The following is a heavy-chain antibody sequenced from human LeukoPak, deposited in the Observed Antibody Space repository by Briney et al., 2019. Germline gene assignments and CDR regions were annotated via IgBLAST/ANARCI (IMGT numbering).Heavy chain of an antibody. J-gene: IGHJ4*02. V-gene: IGHV3-23*01. CDR3: AKGTSENYYFDY. CDR2: ISRSDAST. CDR1: GFTFSNYD. Sequence: RSGGSLRLSCAASGFTFSNYDMGWVRQAPGKGLEWVSAISRSDASTYCADSVKGRFTISRDNSKNTLYLQMNSLRAEDTAVYYCAKGTSENYYFDYWGQGTLVTVSS. D-gene: IGHD1-7*01.